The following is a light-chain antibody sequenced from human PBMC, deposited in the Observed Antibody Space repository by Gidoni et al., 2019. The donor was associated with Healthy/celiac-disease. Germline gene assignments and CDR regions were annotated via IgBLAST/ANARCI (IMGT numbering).Light chain of an antibody. CDR3: SSYTSSSTLRV. CDR2: EVS. CDR1: SSDVGGYNY. J-gene: IGLJ3*02. Sequence: QSALTQPASVSGSPGQSITISCTGTSSDVGGYNYVSWYQQHPGKAPKLMIYEVSNRPSGVSNRFSGSKSGNTASLTISGLQAEDEADYYCSSYTSSSTLRVFGGGTKLXV. V-gene: IGLV2-14*01.